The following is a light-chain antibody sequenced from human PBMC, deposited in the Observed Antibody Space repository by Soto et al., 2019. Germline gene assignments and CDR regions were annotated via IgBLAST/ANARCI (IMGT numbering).Light chain of an antibody. Sequence: DFQMTQSPATLSASVGDRVTITCRASQNINNWVAWYQQKPGKAPKCLIYDASTLQRGVPSSFSGSGVRTEFSLTISRLQLHDFGSYYCQHTRTFSQGTKV. J-gene: IGKJ1*01. CDR1: QNINNW. CDR2: DAS. CDR3: QHTRT. V-gene: IGKV1-5*01.